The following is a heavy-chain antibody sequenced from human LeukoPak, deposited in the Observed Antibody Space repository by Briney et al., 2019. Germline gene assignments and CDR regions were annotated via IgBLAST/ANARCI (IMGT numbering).Heavy chain of an antibody. D-gene: IGHD3-22*01. CDR2: ISGSGAST. CDR1: GYTFSSYA. CDR3: AKGGPYSSGYPYDY. Sequence: PGGSLRPSCAASGYTFSSYAMTWVRQAPGKGLKWVSGISGSGASTYYADPVKGRFSISRDNSRNTLYLQMNSLRAEDTAVYFCAKGGPYSSGYPYDYWGQGTLVSVSS. J-gene: IGHJ4*02. V-gene: IGHV3-23*01.